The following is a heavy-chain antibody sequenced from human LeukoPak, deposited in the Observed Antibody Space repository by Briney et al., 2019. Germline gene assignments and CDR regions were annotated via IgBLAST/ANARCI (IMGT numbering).Heavy chain of an antibody. D-gene: IGHD6-19*01. CDR2: IYYSGVS. J-gene: IGHJ4*02. CDR1: GGSIISSSFW. Sequence: SETLSLTCTVSGGSIISSSFWWGWIRQPPGKGLEWIGSIYYSGVSYYNTSLKSRVTISVDTSKNQFSLKLSSVTAADTAVYYCARLIKVSSGWCDYWGQGTLVTVSS. CDR3: ARLIKVSSGWCDY. V-gene: IGHV4-39*07.